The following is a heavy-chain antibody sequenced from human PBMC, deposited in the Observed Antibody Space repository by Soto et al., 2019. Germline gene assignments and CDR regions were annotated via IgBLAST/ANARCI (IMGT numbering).Heavy chain of an antibody. CDR2: ISGSGGST. V-gene: IGHV3-23*01. CDR1: GFTFSSYA. J-gene: IGHJ6*02. Sequence: LSLSCAASGFTFSSYAMSWVRQAPGKGLEWVSAISGSGGSTYYADSVKGRFTISRDNSKNTLYLQMNSLRAEDTAVYYCAKVKMYSSSPYYYGMDVWGQGTTVTVSS. CDR3: AKVKMYSSSPYYYGMDV. D-gene: IGHD6-6*01.